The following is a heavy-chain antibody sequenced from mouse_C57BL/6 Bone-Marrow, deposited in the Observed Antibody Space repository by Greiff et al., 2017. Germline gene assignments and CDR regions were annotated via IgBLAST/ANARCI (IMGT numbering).Heavy chain of an antibody. CDR3: VRHGREYGSSYGAMDY. CDR2: IRSKSNNYAT. D-gene: IGHD1-1*01. J-gene: IGHJ4*01. CDR1: GFSFNTYA. Sequence: EVMLVESGGGLVQPKGSLKLSCAASGFSFNTYAMNWVRQAPGQGLEWVARIRSKSNNYATYYADSVKDRFTISRDDSESMLYLQMNNLKTEDTAMYYGVRHGREYGSSYGAMDYWGQGTSVTVSS. V-gene: IGHV10-1*01.